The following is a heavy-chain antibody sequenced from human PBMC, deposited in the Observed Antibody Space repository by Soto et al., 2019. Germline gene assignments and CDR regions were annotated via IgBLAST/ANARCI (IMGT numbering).Heavy chain of an antibody. CDR3: ARHYDSGGYLGY. CDR1: GGSISSSSYY. D-gene: IGHD3-10*01. Sequence: SETLSLTCTVSGGSISSSSYYWGWIRQPPGKGLEWIGSIYYSGSTYYNPSLKSRVTISVDTSKNQFSLKLSSVTAADTAVYYCARHYDSGGYLGYWGQGTLVTVSS. CDR2: IYYSGST. V-gene: IGHV4-39*01. J-gene: IGHJ4*02.